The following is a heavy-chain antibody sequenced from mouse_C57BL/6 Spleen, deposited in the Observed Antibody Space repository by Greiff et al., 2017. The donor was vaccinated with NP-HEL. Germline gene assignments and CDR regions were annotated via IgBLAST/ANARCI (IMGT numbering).Heavy chain of an antibody. D-gene: IGHD1-1*01. Sequence: QVLVKQSGAELAKPGASVKLSCKASGFTFTSYWMHWVKQRPGQGLEWIGYINPSSGYTKYNQKFKDKATLTADKASSTAYMQLSSLTYEDSAVYYTARYPPLITTVVAHFDYWGKGTTLTVSS. CDR1: GFTFTSYW. CDR3: ARYPPLITTVVAHFDY. CDR2: INPSSGYT. V-gene: IGHV1-7*01. J-gene: IGHJ2*01.